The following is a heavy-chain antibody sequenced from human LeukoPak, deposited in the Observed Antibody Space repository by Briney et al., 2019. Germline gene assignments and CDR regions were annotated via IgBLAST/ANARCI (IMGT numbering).Heavy chain of an antibody. CDR2: ISYDGSNK. CDR1: GFTFSSYA. Sequence: PGRSLRLSCAASGFTFSSYAMHWVRQAPGKGLEWVAVISYDGSNKYYADSVKGRFTISRDNSKNTLYLQMNSLRAEDTAVYYCAKVGGTPREGDYFDYWGQGTLVTVSS. V-gene: IGHV3-30-3*01. J-gene: IGHJ4*02. D-gene: IGHD3-16*01. CDR3: AKVGGTPREGDYFDY.